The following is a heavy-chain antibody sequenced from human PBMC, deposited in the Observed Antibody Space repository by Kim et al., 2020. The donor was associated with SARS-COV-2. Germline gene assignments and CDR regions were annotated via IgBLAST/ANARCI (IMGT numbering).Heavy chain of an antibody. CDR1: GFTFSKYW. CDR2: IKPDGSEK. Sequence: GGSLRLSCAASGFTFSKYWMNWVRQDPAKGLELVASIKPDGSEKNYVDSVKGRVTISRDNANNSLFLQLNSLRAEDSAVYYCARSGSWSLDSWGQGTLV. D-gene: IGHD6-13*01. V-gene: IGHV3-7*01. J-gene: IGHJ4*02. CDR3: ARSGSWSLDS.